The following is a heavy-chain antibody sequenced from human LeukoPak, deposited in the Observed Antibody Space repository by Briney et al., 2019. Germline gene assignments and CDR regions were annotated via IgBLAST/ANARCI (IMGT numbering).Heavy chain of an antibody. CDR1: GGSISSYY. D-gene: IGHD4-23*01. Sequence: SETLSLTCTVSGGSISSYYWSWIRQPPGKGLEWIGYIYYSGSTNYNPSLKSRVTISVDTSKNQFSLKLSSVTAADTAVYYCARGRMTTVVSFDYWGQGTLVTVSS. V-gene: IGHV4-59*01. J-gene: IGHJ4*02. CDR3: ARGRMTTVVSFDY. CDR2: IYYSGST.